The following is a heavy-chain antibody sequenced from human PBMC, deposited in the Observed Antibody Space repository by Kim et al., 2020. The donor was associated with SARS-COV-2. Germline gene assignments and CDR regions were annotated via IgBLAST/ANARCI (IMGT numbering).Heavy chain of an antibody. D-gene: IGHD5-12*01. J-gene: IGHJ3*02. V-gene: IGHV3-49*03. CDR2: IRSKAYGGTP. Sequence: GGSLRLSCTASGFTFGDYAMSWFRQAPGKGLEWVGFIRSKAYGGTPEYAASVKGRFTISRDDSKSIAYLQMNSLKTGDTAVYYCTRDALTESGYDLGDDAFDIWGQGTMVTVSS. CDR1: GFTFGDYA. CDR3: TRDALTESGYDLGDDAFDI.